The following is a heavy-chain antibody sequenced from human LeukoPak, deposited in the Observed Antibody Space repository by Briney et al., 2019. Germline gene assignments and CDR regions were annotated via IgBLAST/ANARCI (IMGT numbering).Heavy chain of an antibody. CDR2: IGISDVDR. CDR1: GFTISSQA. D-gene: IGHD1-14*01. V-gene: IGHV3-23*01. CDR3: AKDAPGAGGFDY. J-gene: IGHJ4*02. Sequence: PGGPLRLSCAASGFTISSQAMSWVRQAPGKGLECVSTIGISDVDRHYADSVKGRFTISRDNSKNTLYLQMNSLRADDTAVYYCAKDAPGAGGFDYWGQGTLVTVSS.